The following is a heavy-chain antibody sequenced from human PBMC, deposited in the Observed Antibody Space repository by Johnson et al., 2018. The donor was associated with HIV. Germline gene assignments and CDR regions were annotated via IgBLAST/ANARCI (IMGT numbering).Heavy chain of an antibody. CDR1: GFTFSSYD. CDR3: ARVRSTIVGVTATGGAFDI. CDR2: ISSRGITI. V-gene: IGHV3-48*01. Sequence: VQLVESGGGLVQPGGSLRLSCASSGFTFSSYDMHWVRQATGKGLEWVSYISSRGITIYYADSVKGRFTISRDISKNTLYLQMNSLRPEDTAMYYCARVRSTIVGVTATGGAFDIWGQGTMVTVSS. J-gene: IGHJ3*02. D-gene: IGHD2-21*02.